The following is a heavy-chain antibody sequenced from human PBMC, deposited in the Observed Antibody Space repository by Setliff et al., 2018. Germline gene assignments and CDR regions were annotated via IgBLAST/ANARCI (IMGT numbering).Heavy chain of an antibody. Sequence: SCKASGGTFSSYAISWVRQAPGQGLEWMGGINHSGSTYYNPSLKSRVTISVDTSKNQFSLKLSSVTAADTAVYFCARSEMATTSFDIWGQGTMVTVSS. CDR3: ARSEMATTSFDI. V-gene: IGHV4-30-2*05. J-gene: IGHJ3*02. CDR1: GGTFSSYAI. D-gene: IGHD1-1*01. CDR2: INHSGST.